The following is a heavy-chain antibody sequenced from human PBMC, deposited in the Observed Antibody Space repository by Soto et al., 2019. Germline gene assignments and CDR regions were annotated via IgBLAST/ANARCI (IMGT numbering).Heavy chain of an antibody. V-gene: IGHV1-3*01. CDR2: INVGTGYT. CDR1: GYTFTSDA. D-gene: IGHD3-22*01. Sequence: VHLVQSGAEVKKPGASVKVSCRASGYTFTSDAMHWVRQAPGQGLEWLGWINVGTGYTPFSQKFSGRVSPTRVQYASTAHTGLRSLRSGDTAIKYWAKAGAWGSNYDDAAFDAWGQGTKVTVSS. CDR3: AKAGAWGSNYDDAAFDA. J-gene: IGHJ3*01.